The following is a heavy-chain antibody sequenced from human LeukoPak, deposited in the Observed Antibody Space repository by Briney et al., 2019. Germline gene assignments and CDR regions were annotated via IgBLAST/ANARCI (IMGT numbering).Heavy chain of an antibody. V-gene: IGHV1-2*02. CDR3: ARALGNYYDSTVYQAY. CDR1: GYTFTDYY. Sequence: GASVKVSCNTSGYTFTDYYIHWLRQAPGQGLEWMGWINPKSGVTNYAQNFQDRVTLTSDTSISTAYMDLSGLTSGDTAVYYCARALGNYYDSTVYQAYWGQGHLVTVSS. J-gene: IGHJ4*02. CDR2: INPKSGVT. D-gene: IGHD3-22*01.